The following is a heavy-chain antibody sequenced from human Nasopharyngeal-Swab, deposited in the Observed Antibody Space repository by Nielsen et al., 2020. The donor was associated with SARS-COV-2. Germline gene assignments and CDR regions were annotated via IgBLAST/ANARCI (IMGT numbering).Heavy chain of an antibody. D-gene: IGHD2-15*01. J-gene: IGHJ6*02. CDR3: ATELVVAAGGSYYYYGMDV. CDR1: GSSFSRYA. Sequence: GESLKISCAASGSSFSRYAMNRVRQAPGKGLEWVSGISASGGSTDQADSVKGRFTISRDNSKNTLYLQMNSLRAEDTAVYYCATELVVAAGGSYYYYGMDVWGQGTTVTVSS. V-gene: IGHV3-23*01. CDR2: ISASGGST.